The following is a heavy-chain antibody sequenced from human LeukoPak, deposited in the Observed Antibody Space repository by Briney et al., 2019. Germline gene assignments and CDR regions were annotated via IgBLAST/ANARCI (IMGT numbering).Heavy chain of an antibody. CDR3: AKPLTYYYGSGNDY. D-gene: IGHD3-10*01. CDR2: ISGSGGST. Sequence: GGSLRLSCAASGFTFSSYAMSWVRQAPGKGLEWVSAISGSGGSTYYADSVKGRFTISRDNSKNTLYLQMNRLRAEDTAVYYCAKPLTYYYGSGNDYWGQGTLVTASS. CDR1: GFTFSSYA. V-gene: IGHV3-23*01. J-gene: IGHJ4*02.